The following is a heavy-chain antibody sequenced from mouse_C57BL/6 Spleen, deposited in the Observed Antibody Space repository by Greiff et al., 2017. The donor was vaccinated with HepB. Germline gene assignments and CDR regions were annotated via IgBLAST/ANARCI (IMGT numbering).Heavy chain of an antibody. J-gene: IGHJ2*01. CDR1: GYTFTDYE. Sequence: SGAELVRPGASVTLSCKASGYTFTDYEMHWVKQTPVHGLEWIGAIDPETGGTAYNQKFKGKAILTADKSSSTAYMELRSLTSEDSAVYYCTRMDTTYYFDYWGQGTTLTVSS. CDR3: TRMDTTYYFDY. D-gene: IGHD2-3*01. V-gene: IGHV1-15*01. CDR2: IDPETGGT.